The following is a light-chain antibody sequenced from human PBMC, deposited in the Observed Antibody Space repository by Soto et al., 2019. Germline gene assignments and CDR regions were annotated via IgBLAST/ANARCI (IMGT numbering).Light chain of an antibody. CDR3: CSDAGSSTYV. CDR1: SSDVGTYNL. CDR2: EGS. V-gene: IGLV2-23*01. Sequence: QSALTQPASVSGSPGQSITISCTGTSSDVGTYNLVSWYQHHPGKAPKLMIYEGSKRPSGVSNRFSGSKSGNTASLTISGLQAEDEADYYCCSDAGSSTYVFGTGTKLTVL. J-gene: IGLJ1*01.